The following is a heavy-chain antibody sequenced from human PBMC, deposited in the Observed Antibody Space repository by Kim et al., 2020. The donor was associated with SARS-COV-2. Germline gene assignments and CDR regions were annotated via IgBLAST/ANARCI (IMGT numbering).Heavy chain of an antibody. CDR2: ISYDGSNK. D-gene: IGHD3-22*01. J-gene: IGHJ5*02. V-gene: IGHV3-30*04. Sequence: GGSLRLSCAASGFTFSSYAMHWVRQAPGKGLEWVAVISYDGSNKYYADSVKGRFTISRDNSKNTLYLQMNSLRAEDTAVYYCAREEGETYYYDSSGYPRFDPWGQGTLVTVSS. CDR1: GFTFSSYA. CDR3: AREEGETYYYDSSGYPRFDP.